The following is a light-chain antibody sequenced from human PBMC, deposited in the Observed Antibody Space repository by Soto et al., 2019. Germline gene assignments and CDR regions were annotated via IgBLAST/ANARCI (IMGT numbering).Light chain of an antibody. V-gene: IGKV3-11*01. J-gene: IGKJ1*01. CDR3: QQRSSWPLT. Sequence: EIVLTQSPATLSLSPGERATLSCRASQSVSSYLAWYQQKPGQVPRLVIYDASNRATGIPGRFSGSGSGTDFTLTISSLEPEDFGVDSCQQRSSWPLTVGQGTKVEIK. CDR2: DAS. CDR1: QSVSSY.